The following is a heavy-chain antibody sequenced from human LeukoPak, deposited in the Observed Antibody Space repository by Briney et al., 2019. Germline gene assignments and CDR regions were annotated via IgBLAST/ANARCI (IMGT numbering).Heavy chain of an antibody. Sequence: GGSLRLSCAASGFTFSSYGMHWVRQAPGKGLEWVAVIWYDGSNKYYADSVKGRFTISRDNSKNTLYLQMNSLRAEDTAVYYCARDPLGSSGWPDYWGQGTLVTVSS. J-gene: IGHJ4*02. CDR1: GFTFSSYG. D-gene: IGHD6-19*01. CDR2: IWYDGSNK. V-gene: IGHV3-33*01. CDR3: ARDPLGSSGWPDY.